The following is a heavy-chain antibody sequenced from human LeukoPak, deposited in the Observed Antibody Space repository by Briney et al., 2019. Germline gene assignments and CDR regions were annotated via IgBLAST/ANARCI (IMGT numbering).Heavy chain of an antibody. Sequence: SETLSLTCTVSGGSISSYYWSWIRQPPGKGLEWIGYIYYSGSTNYNPSLKSRVTISVDTSKNQFSLKLSSVTAADTAVYYCARLNPPGGNYLLGYYYYYGMDVWGQGTTVTVSS. CDR3: ARLNPPGGNYLLGYYYYYGMDV. D-gene: IGHD4-23*01. CDR2: IYYSGST. V-gene: IGHV4-59*08. CDR1: GGSISSYY. J-gene: IGHJ6*02.